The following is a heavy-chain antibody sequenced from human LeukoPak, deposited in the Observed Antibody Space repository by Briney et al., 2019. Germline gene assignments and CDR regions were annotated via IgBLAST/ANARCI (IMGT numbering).Heavy chain of an antibody. J-gene: IGHJ4*02. CDR1: GFTFSSYA. V-gene: IGHV3-23*01. CDR2: ISGSGGST. CDR3: AKTPGITGTTLKTLFDY. D-gene: IGHD1-20*01. Sequence: GGSLRLSCAASGFTFSSYAMSWVRQAPGKGLEWVSAISGSGGSTYYADSVKGRFTISRDNSKNTLYLQMNSLRAEDTAVYYCAKTPGITGTTLKTLFDYWGQGTLVTLSS.